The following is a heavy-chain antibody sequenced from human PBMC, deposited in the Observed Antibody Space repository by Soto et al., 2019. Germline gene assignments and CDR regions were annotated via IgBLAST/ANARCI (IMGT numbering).Heavy chain of an antibody. D-gene: IGHD6-13*01. CDR2: ISYDGSNK. CDR1: GLSFSSNA. V-gene: IGHV3-30*04. CDR3: ARARSNWSDYYYGMDV. J-gene: IGHJ6*02. Sequence: QVHLVESGGGVVQPGRSPRLSCAASGLSFSSNAMHWVRQAPGKGLEWVALISYDGSNKYYADSVKGRFTISRDNSKNTLYLQMNSLRAEDTALYYCARARSNWSDYYYGMDVWGQGTTVTVSS.